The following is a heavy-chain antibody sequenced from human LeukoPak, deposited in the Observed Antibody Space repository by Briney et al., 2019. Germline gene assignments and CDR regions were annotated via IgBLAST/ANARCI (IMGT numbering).Heavy chain of an antibody. CDR3: AKDWGYCSGGSCYLFDY. V-gene: IGHV3-43*02. J-gene: IGHJ4*02. D-gene: IGHD2-15*01. CDR2: IRGDGSST. CDR1: GFTFNDYG. Sequence: GGSLRLSCAASGFTFNDYGMHWVRQAPGKGLEWVSLIRGDGSSTYYADSVKGRFTISRDNSKNSLYLQMNSLRTEDTALYYCAKDWGYCSGGSCYLFDYWGQGRLVAVS.